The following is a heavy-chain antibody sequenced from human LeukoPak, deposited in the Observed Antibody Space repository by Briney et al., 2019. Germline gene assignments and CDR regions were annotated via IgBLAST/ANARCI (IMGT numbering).Heavy chain of an antibody. J-gene: IGHJ6*02. CDR2: IYSGGTT. CDR3: ARDSSYYYGMDV. Sequence: GGSLRLSCAASGFTASTNHLSWVRQAPGKGLEWVSVIYSGGTTYYADSVKGRFTVSRDNSKSTLYLQMNSLRAEDTAVYYCARDSSYYYGMDVWGQGTTVTVSS. V-gene: IGHV3-53*01. CDR1: GFTASTNH.